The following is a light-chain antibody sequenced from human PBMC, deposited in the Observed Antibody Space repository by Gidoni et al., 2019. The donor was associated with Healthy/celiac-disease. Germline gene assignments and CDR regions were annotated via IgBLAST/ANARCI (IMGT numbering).Light chain of an antibody. CDR1: QGVSSY. CDR3: QQRSNWPLT. V-gene: IGKV3-11*01. CDR2: DAS. J-gene: IGKJ4*01. Sequence: EIVLTRYPATLSLSPGERATLSCRASQGVSSYLAWYQQKPGQAPRLLIYDASNRATGIPARFSGSGSGTDFTLTISSLEPEDFAVYYCQQRSNWPLTFGAGTKVEIK.